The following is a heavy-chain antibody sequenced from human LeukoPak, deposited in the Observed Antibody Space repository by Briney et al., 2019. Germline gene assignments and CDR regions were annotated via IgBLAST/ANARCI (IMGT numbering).Heavy chain of an antibody. D-gene: IGHD4-11*01. CDR1: GFTFSDYY. V-gene: IGHV3-11*04. CDR2: ISSSGSTI. Sequence: GGSLRLSCAASGFTFSDYYMSWIRQAPGKGLEWVSYISSSGSTIYYADSVKGRFTISRDNAKNSLFLQMNSLRAEDRAVYYCARSAYSKLSPFFDFWGQGTLVTVSS. CDR3: ARSAYSKLSPFFDF. J-gene: IGHJ4*02.